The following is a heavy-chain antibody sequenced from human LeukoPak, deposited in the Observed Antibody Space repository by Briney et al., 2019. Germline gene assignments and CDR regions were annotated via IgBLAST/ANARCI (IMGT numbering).Heavy chain of an antibody. V-gene: IGHV3-48*03. CDR2: ISSSGSTI. CDR3: AKDLYYDILSGSSFDY. D-gene: IGHD3-9*01. CDR1: GFTFSSYE. Sequence: GGSLRLSCAASGFTFSSYEMNWVRQAPGKGLEWVSYISSSGSTIYYADSVKGRFTISRDNAKNSLYLQMNSLRAEDTALYYCAKDLYYDILSGSSFDYWGQGTLVTVSS. J-gene: IGHJ4*02.